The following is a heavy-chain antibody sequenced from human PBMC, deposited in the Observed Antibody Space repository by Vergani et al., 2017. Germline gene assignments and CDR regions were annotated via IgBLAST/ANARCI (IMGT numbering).Heavy chain of an antibody. V-gene: IGHV1-69*01. J-gene: IGHJ6*02. Sequence: QVQLVQSGAEVKKPGSSVKVSCKASGGTFSSYAISWVRQAPGQGLEWMGGIIPIFGKANYAQKFQGRVTITADESTSTAYMELSSLRSEDTAVYYCASRDITIFGVVIIRGYYYYGMDVWGQGP. CDR3: ASRDITIFGVVIIRGYYYYGMDV. CDR2: IIPIFGKA. D-gene: IGHD3-3*01. CDR1: GGTFSSYA.